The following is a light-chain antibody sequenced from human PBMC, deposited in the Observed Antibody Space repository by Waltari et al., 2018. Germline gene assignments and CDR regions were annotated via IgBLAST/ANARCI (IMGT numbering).Light chain of an antibody. CDR1: QSVGNN. J-gene: IGKJ2*01. CDR2: GAS. V-gene: IGKV3-15*01. Sequence: EVMMTQSPATLSVSPGERATLSSRTSQSVGNNLAWFQERPGQAPRLLIFGASTRAPGIPARFTGSGSGTEFTLTISSLQSEDFAVYYCQQYDKWLMYTFGQGTKVEVK. CDR3: QQYDKWLMYT.